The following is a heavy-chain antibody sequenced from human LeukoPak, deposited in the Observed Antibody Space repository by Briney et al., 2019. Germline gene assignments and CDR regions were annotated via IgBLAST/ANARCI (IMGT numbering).Heavy chain of an antibody. D-gene: IGHD6-19*01. Sequence: ASQTLSLTCTVSGGSISSGDYYWSWIRQPPGKGLEWIGYIYYSGSTYCNPSLKSRVTISVDTSKNQFSLKLSSVTAADTAVYYCARAKGGYDLDSSGWYWFDPWGQGTLVTVSS. V-gene: IGHV4-30-4*01. CDR2: IYYSGST. CDR3: ARAKGGYDLDSSGWYWFDP. J-gene: IGHJ5*02. CDR1: GGSISSGDYY.